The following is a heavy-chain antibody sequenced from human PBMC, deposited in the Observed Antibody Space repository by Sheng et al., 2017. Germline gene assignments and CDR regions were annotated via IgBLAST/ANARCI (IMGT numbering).Heavy chain of an antibody. CDR3: ARVGNNWFDP. CDR2: IIPFFGTV. D-gene: IGHD1-26*01. CDR1: GGTFSRNV. V-gene: IGHV1-69*01. Sequence: QVQLVQSGAEVKKPGSSVKVSCKASGGTFSRNVVSWVRQAPGQGLEWMGGIIPFFGTVNYAQKFQGRVTITADEATSTAYMELSSLRSEDTAIYYCARVGNNWFDPWGQGTLVTVSS. J-gene: IGHJ5*02.